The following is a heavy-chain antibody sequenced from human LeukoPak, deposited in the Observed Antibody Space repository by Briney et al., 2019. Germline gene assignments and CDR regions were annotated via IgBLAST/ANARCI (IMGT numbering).Heavy chain of an antibody. D-gene: IGHD5-12*01. V-gene: IGHV3-48*01. Sequence: GGSLRLSCAASGFTFSSYSMNWVRQAPGKGLEWVSCISSSSSTIYYADSVKGRFTISRDNAKNSLYLQMNSLRAEDTAVYYCARDTWILDPYSGYDSETRMYYFDYWGQGTLVTVSS. CDR1: GFTFSSYS. CDR2: ISSSSSTI. J-gene: IGHJ4*02. CDR3: ARDTWILDPYSGYDSETRMYYFDY.